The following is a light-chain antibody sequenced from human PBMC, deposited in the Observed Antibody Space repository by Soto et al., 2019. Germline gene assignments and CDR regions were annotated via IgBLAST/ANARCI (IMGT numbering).Light chain of an antibody. V-gene: IGKV1-39*01. CDR2: AAS. Sequence: IQMTQSTSSLSASVGDRVTITCRASQSISIYLNWYQQKPGKAPKLLIYAASSLQSGVPSRFSGSGSGTDFTLTIISLQPEDFATYYCQKYNRYSFGQGTKVDIK. J-gene: IGKJ1*01. CDR3: QKYNRYS. CDR1: QSISIY.